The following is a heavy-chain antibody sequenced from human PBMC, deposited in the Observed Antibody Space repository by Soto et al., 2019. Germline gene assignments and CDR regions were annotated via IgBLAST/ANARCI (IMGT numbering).Heavy chain of an antibody. CDR1: GGSISSGGYY. V-gene: IGHV4-31*03. CDR2: IYYSGST. D-gene: IGHD3-10*01. CDR3: AINVLSGSLDH. J-gene: IGHJ4*02. Sequence: VQLQESGPGLVKPSQTLSLTCTVSGGSISSGGYYWSWIRQHRGKGLEWIGYIYYSGSTYYIPSLKSRVTISVDTSKNLFSLELSSVTGADTAVYYCAINVLSGSLDHWGQGTMFTVSS.